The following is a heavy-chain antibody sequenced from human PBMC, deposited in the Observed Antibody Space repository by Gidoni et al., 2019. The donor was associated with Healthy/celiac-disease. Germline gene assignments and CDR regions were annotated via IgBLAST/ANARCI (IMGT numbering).Heavy chain of an antibody. Sequence: QVQLQESGPGLVQPSETLSLTCTVPGGSISSYYWSWIRQPPGKGLEWIGYIYYSGSTNYNPSLKSRVTISVDTSKNQFSLKLSSVTAADTAVYYCARRVDTAMAPFDYWGQGTLVTVSS. CDR1: GGSISSYY. J-gene: IGHJ4*02. V-gene: IGHV4-59*08. D-gene: IGHD5-18*01. CDR2: IYYSGST. CDR3: ARRVDTAMAPFDY.